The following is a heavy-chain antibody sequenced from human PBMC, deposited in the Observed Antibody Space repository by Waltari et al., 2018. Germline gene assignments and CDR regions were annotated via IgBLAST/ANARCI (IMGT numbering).Heavy chain of an antibody. J-gene: IGHJ4*02. CDR2: VSAYKSNT. Sequence: QVQLVQSGAEVKKPGASVKVSCKASGYTFTSYGISWGRQAPGQGLEWMVWVSAYKSNTNYAQKLQGRVTRTTDTSTSTAYMELRSLRSDDTAVYYCARTRGSGSYYPFDYWGQGTLVTVSS. CDR3: ARTRGSGSYYPFDY. V-gene: IGHV1-18*01. D-gene: IGHD3-10*01. CDR1: GYTFTSYG.